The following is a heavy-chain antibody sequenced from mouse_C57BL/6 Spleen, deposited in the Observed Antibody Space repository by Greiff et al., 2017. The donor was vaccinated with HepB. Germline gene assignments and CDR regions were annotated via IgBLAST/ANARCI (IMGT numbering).Heavy chain of an antibody. CDR2: SRNKANDYTT. D-gene: IGHD4-1*01. V-gene: IGHV7-1*01. CDR1: GFTFSDFY. Sequence: EVKLMESGGGLVQSGRSLRLSCATSGFTFSDFYMEWVRQAPGKGLEWIAASRNKANDYTTEYSASVKGRFIVSRDTSQSILYLQMNALRAEDTAIYYCARDLTGTFDYWGQGTTLTVSS. J-gene: IGHJ2*01. CDR3: ARDLTGTFDY.